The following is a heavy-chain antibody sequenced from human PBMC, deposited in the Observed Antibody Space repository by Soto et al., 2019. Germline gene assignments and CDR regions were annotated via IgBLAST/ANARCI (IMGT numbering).Heavy chain of an antibody. CDR1: GGSFSVYY. J-gene: IGHJ6*02. D-gene: IGHD3-3*01. CDR2: INHSGST. CDR3: ARGRNYDFWSGYYGYYYYYGMDV. Sequence: SETLSLTCAVYGGSFSVYYWRWIRHPPGKGLEWIGEINHSGSTNYNPSLKSRVTISVDTSKNQFSLKLSSVTAADTAVYYCARGRNYDFWSGYYGYYYYYGMDVWGQGTTVTVSS. V-gene: IGHV4-34*01.